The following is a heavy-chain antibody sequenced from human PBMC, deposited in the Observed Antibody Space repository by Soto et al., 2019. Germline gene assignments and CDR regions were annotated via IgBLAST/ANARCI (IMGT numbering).Heavy chain of an antibody. CDR1: GGSFSGYY. CDR2: INHSGAI. D-gene: IGHD1-26*01. Sequence: PSETLSLTCAVYGGSFSGYYWSWIRQPPGKGLEWIGEINHSGAINYNPSLKSRVTISVDTSKNQFSLKLTSVAAADTAVYYCARAQSGSYSLDYWGQGTLVTVSS. V-gene: IGHV4-34*01. J-gene: IGHJ4*02. CDR3: ARAQSGSYSLDY.